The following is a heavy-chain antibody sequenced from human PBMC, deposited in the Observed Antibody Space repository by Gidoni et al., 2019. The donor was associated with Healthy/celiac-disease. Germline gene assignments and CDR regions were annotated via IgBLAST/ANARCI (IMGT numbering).Heavy chain of an antibody. CDR3: ARIPGYCSGGSCYRYYYYYMDV. CDR2: IYYSGST. J-gene: IGHJ6*03. V-gene: IGHV4-31*03. D-gene: IGHD2-15*01. CDR1: GGSISSGGYY. Sequence: QVQLQESGPGLVKPSQTLSLTCTVSGGSISSGGYYWSWIRQHPGKGLEWIGYIYYSGSTYYNPSLKSRVTISVDTSKNQFSLKLSSVTAADTAVYYCARIPGYCSGGSCYRYYYYYMDVWGKGTTVTVS.